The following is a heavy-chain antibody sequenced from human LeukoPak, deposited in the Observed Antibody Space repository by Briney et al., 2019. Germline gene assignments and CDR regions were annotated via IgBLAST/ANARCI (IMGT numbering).Heavy chain of an antibody. CDR3: AREYSGANTMIVDY. Sequence: SVKVSCKTSGFRFTDYFLHWLRQAPGPGLEWMGGIIPIFGTANYAQKVQGRVTITADESTSTAYMELSSLRSEDTAVYYCAREYSGANTMIVDYWGQGTLVTVSS. CDR1: GFRFTDYF. CDR2: IIPIFGTA. D-gene: IGHD1-26*01. V-gene: IGHV1-69*13. J-gene: IGHJ4*02.